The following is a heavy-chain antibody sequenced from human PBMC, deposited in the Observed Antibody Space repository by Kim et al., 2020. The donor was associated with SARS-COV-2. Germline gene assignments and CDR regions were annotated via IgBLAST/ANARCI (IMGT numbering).Heavy chain of an antibody. J-gene: IGHJ4*02. V-gene: IGHV3-74*03. D-gene: IGHD4-17*01. CDR2: ITSDGSTT. CDR3: VRDNYGVDY. CDR1: GFTFSNYW. Sequence: GGSLRLSCAASGFTFSNYWMQWVRQAPGKGLVWVSHITSDGSTTTYADSVKGRFTISRDNAKNTLYLQMNSLRPEDTAIYYCVRDNYGVDYWGRGTLVTV.